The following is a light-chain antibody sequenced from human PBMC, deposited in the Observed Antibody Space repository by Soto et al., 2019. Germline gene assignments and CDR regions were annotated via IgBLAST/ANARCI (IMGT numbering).Light chain of an antibody. CDR2: DAS. V-gene: IGKV1-5*01. CDR3: QQYNSYPFT. CDR1: QSFSSW. J-gene: IGKJ4*01. Sequence: DIQMTQSPSTLSASVGDRVTITCRASQSFSSWLAWYQQKPGKAPKLLISDASSLKSGVPSRFSGSGSGTEFTLNISSLQPDDFATYYCQQYNSYPFTFGGGTKVEIK.